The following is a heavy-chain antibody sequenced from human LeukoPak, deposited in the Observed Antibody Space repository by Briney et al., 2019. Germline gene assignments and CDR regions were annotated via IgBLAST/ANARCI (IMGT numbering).Heavy chain of an antibody. CDR1: GGSFSGYY. V-gene: IGHV4-34*01. D-gene: IGHD6-19*01. CDR2: IKHSGST. Sequence: SETLSLTCAVYGGSFSGYYWGWIRHPPGKGLEWIGEIKHSGSTNYNPSLKSRVTISVDTSKNQFSLKLSSVTAADTAVYYCASRSITGYSSGWYFDLWGRGTLVTVSS. J-gene: IGHJ2*01. CDR3: ASRSITGYSSGWYFDL.